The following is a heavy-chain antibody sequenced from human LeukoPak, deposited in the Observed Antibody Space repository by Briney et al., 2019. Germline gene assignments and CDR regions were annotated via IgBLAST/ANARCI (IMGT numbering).Heavy chain of an antibody. CDR1: GHTSTTYA. Sequence: ASVKVSCKASGHTSTTYAIHWVRQAPGQGLEWMGWINAGNGNIKYSQKLQGRVTMTTDTSTSTAYMELRSLRSDDTAVYYCARDGWLVLIGYYFDYWGQGTLVTVSS. CDR3: ARDGWLVLIGYYFDY. V-gene: IGHV1-3*01. J-gene: IGHJ4*02. CDR2: INAGNGNI. D-gene: IGHD6-19*01.